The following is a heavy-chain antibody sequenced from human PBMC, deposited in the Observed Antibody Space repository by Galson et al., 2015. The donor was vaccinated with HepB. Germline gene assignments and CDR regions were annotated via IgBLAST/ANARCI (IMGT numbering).Heavy chain of an antibody. J-gene: IGHJ3*02. CDR2: IRSKGGST. V-gene: IGHV3-64*01. CDR3: ARGSHSSSWYGGPDAFDI. Sequence: SLRLSCAASGFTFSSYAMHWVRQAPGKGLEYVSAIRSKGGSTYKANSVKGRFTISRDNSKNTLYLQMGSLRAEDMAVYYCARGSHSSSWYGGPDAFDILGQGTMVTVSS. D-gene: IGHD6-13*01. CDR1: GFTFSSYA.